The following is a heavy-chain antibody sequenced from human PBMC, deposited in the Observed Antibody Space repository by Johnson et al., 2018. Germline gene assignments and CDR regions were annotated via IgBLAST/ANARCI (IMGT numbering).Heavy chain of an antibody. J-gene: IGHJ4*02. CDR1: GFIFHDYN. CDR3: AKDNVGSIDS. CDR2: ITSKHDRT. V-gene: IGHV3-43*01. Sequence: VQLVQSGGGLVQPGRSLRLSCAVSGFIFHDYNMFWVRQAPGKGLEWVSGITSKHDRTCYEDSVKGRFTISRDNTKNSLYLQMNSLATEDTALYYCAKDNVGSIDSWCQGTLVTVSS. D-gene: IGHD3-10*01.